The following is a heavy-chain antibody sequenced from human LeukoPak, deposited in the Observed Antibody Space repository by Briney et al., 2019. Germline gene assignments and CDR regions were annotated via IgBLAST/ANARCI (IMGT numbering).Heavy chain of an antibody. V-gene: IGHV3-48*04. CDR2: ISSSGSTI. J-gene: IGHJ4*02. CDR1: GFTFSGYW. D-gene: IGHD5-18*01. Sequence: GGSLRLSCTASGFTFSGYWMSWVRQAPGKGLEWVSYISSSGSTIYYAEFVKGRFTISRDNAKNSLYLQMNSLKAEDTAVYYCARKGGYGLDFDYWGQGALVTVSS. CDR3: ARKGGYGLDFDY.